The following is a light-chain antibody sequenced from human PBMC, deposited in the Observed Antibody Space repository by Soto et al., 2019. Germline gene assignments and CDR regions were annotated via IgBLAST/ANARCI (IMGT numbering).Light chain of an antibody. CDR1: SSDVGGYNY. J-gene: IGLJ1*01. Sequence: QSALTQPRSVSGSPGQSVTISCTGTSSDVGGYNYVSWYQQHPGKAPKLFIYDVTKRPSGVPDRFSGSKSGNTASLTISGLQAEDEADYYCCSYADSNNFVFGTGTKVTVL. V-gene: IGLV2-11*01. CDR2: DVT. CDR3: CSYADSNNFV.